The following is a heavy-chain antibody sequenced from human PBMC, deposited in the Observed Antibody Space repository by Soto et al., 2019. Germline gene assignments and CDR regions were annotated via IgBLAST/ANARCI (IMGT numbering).Heavy chain of an antibody. V-gene: IGHV1-18*01. J-gene: IGHJ5*02. CDR2: ISAYNGNT. CDR1: GYTFTSYG. D-gene: IGHD2-2*01. Sequence: GASVKVSCKASGYTFTSYGISWVRQAPGQGLEWMGWISAYNGNTNYAQKLQGRVTMTTDTSTSTAYMELRSLRSDDTAVYYCARATVGGPAAAGVSWFDPWGQGNLVTVSS. CDR3: ARATVGGPAAAGVSWFDP.